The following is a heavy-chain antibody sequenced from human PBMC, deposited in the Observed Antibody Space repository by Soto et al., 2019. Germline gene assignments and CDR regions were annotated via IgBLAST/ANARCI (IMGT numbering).Heavy chain of an antibody. CDR2: IYWDDDD. CDR1: GFSLSTSGLG. CDR3: THVTRGVIWN. V-gene: IGHV2-5*02. J-gene: IGHJ4*02. Sequence: QITLKESGPTLVKPTQTLTLTCNFSGFSLSTSGLGVGWIRQPPGKALEWLALIYWDDDDRYSPSLKRRLSITKDTSKNQVVLTLTNLDRAHTGPYFCTHVTRGVIWNWGQGTLVTVS. D-gene: IGHD3-10*01.